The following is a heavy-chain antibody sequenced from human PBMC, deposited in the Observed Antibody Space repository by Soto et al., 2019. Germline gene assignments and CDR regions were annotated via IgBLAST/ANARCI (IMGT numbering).Heavy chain of an antibody. Sequence: EVQLLESGGGLVQPGGSLRLSCAASGFTFSSYAMSWVRQAPGKGLEWVSATSGSGGSTYYADSVKGRFTISRDNSENTLYLQMNSLRAEDTAVYYCAKGGYHRYYYYYMDVWGKGTTVTVSS. CDR1: GFTFSSYA. CDR3: AKGGYHRYYYYYMDV. V-gene: IGHV3-23*01. J-gene: IGHJ6*03. D-gene: IGHD3-22*01. CDR2: TSGSGGST.